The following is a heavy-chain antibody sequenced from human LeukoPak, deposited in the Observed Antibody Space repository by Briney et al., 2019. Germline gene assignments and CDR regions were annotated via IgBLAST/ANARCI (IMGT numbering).Heavy chain of an antibody. D-gene: IGHD3-16*01. V-gene: IGHV4-34*01. CDR1: GGSFSGYY. CDR3: ARGVLTYGMDV. CDR2: INHSGST. Sequence: PSETLSLTCAVYGGSFSGYYWSWIRQPPGKGLEWIGEINHSGSTNYNPSLKSRVTISVDTSKNQFSLKLSSVTAAGTAVYYCARGVLTYGMDVWGQGTTVTVSS. J-gene: IGHJ6*02.